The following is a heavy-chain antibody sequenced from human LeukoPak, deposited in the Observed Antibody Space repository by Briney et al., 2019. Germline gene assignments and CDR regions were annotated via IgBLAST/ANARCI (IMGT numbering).Heavy chain of an antibody. CDR1: GGSVSSGSYY. V-gene: IGHV4-39*01. D-gene: IGHD6-19*01. Sequence: SETLSLTCTVSGGSVSSGSYYWSWIRQPPGKGLEWIGSIYYSGSTYYNPSLKSRVTISVDTSKNQFSLKLSSVTAADTAVYYCARLPTYSSGWHGFDYWGQGTLVTVSS. CDR3: ARLPTYSSGWHGFDY. J-gene: IGHJ4*02. CDR2: IYYSGST.